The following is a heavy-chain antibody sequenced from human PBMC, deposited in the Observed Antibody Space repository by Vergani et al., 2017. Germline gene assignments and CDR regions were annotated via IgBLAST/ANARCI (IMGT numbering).Heavy chain of an antibody. D-gene: IGHD5-18*01. CDR1: GGSFSGYY. V-gene: IGHV4-34*01. CDR3: ARGGGTAMVAYFDY. Sequence: QVQLQQWGAGLLKPSETLSLTCAVYGGSFSGYYWSWIRQPPGKGLEWIGEINHSGSTNYNPSLKSRVTISVDTSNNQFSLQLSSVTAADTAVYYCARGGGTAMVAYFDYWGQGTLVTVSS. J-gene: IGHJ4*02. CDR2: INHSGST.